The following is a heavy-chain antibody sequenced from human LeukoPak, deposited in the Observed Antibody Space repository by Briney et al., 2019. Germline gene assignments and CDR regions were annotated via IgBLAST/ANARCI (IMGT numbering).Heavy chain of an antibody. CDR3: AKETCSGGSCYSGYYYYYGMDV. Sequence: GGSPRLSCAASGFTFSSYAMSWVRQAPGKGLEWVSAISGSGGSTYYADSVKGRFTISRDNSKNTLYLQMNSLRAEDTAVYYRAKETCSGGSCYSGYYYYYGMDVWGQGTTVTVSS. CDR2: ISGSGGST. CDR1: GFTFSSYA. J-gene: IGHJ6*02. V-gene: IGHV3-23*01. D-gene: IGHD2-15*01.